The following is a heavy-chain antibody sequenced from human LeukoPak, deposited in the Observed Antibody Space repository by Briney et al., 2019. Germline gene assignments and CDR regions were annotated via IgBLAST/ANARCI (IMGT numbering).Heavy chain of an antibody. CDR1: GDSSSTSIYY. CDR2: IDYSGST. J-gene: IGHJ4*02. V-gene: IGHV4-39*07. CDR3: AREYTLYRSGWFLDY. Sequence: SETLSLTCAVSGDSSSTSIYYWGWIRQPPGKGLEWIGSIDYSGSTYYNPSLKSRATISIDTSKNQFSLKLSSVTAADTAVYYCAREYTLYRSGWFLDYWGQGTVVTVSS. D-gene: IGHD6-19*01.